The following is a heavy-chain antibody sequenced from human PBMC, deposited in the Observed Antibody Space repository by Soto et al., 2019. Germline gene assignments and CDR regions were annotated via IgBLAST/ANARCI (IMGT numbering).Heavy chain of an antibody. CDR1: GYTFSSYA. CDR3: AKDLVVFVPSYYGLDV. D-gene: IGHD2-2*01. J-gene: IGHJ6*02. Sequence: QVQLVESGGGVVQPGRSLRLSCSASGYTFSSYAMHWARQAPGKGLEWVAAISYDGGNKYYADSLMGRFTISGDDSKTTLSLQMNRLRAEDTAVYYCAKDLVVFVPSYYGLDVWGPGTTVTVSS. CDR2: ISYDGGNK. V-gene: IGHV3-30*18.